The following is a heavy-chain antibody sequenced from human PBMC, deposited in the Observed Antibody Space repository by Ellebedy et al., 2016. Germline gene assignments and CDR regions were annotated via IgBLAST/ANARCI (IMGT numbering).Heavy chain of an antibody. D-gene: IGHD3-10*01. CDR3: AKCGRFGDIEFFDS. CDR1: GFTFSSYA. CDR2: INSDGSST. Sequence: GGSLRLSCAASGFTFSSYAMSWVRQAPGKGLVWVSRINSDGSSTSYADSVKGRFTISRDNAKNTLYLQMNSLRAEDTAVYYCAKCGRFGDIEFFDSWGQGTLVTVSS. V-gene: IGHV3-74*01. J-gene: IGHJ4*02.